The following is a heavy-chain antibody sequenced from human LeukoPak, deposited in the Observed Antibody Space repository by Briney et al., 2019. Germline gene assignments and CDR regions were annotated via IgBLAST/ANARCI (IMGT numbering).Heavy chain of an antibody. CDR2: INSDGSST. CDR3: ARADYYCSSTSCGFDY. J-gene: IGHJ4*02. D-gene: IGHD2-2*01. Sequence: GGSLRLSCAASGFTFSSYWMHWVRHAPGKGLVWVSRINSDGSSTTYADSVNGRLTIYRDNAKNTLYLHMNSLRAEDTAVYYCARADYYCSSTSCGFDYWGQGTLVTVSS. V-gene: IGHV3-74*01. CDR1: GFTFSSYW.